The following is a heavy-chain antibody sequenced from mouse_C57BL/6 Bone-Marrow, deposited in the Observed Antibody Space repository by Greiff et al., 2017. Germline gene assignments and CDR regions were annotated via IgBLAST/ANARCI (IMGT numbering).Heavy chain of an antibody. CDR1: GYTFTSYW. D-gene: IGHD1-1*01. Sequence: QVQLQQPGAELVMPGASVKLSCKASGYTFTSYWMHWVKQRPGQGLEWIGEIDPSDSYTNYNQKFKGKSTLTVDKSSSTAYMQLSSLTSEDSAVYYCAREIPYYYGISLVDYWGQGTTLTVSS. J-gene: IGHJ2*01. CDR2: IDPSDSYT. CDR3: AREIPYYYGISLVDY. V-gene: IGHV1-69*01.